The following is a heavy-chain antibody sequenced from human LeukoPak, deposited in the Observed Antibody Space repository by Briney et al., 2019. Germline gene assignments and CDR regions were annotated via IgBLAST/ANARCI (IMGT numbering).Heavy chain of an antibody. D-gene: IGHD3-16*01. V-gene: IGHV3-7*03. CDR3: ARGGGLDV. J-gene: IGHJ6*02. CDR1: GFRITNNW. Sequence: GGSLRLSCVAASGFRITNNWMTWIRRAPGKGLEWVANIKEDESQKYYVGSVKGRFTISRDNAKNSLYLQMSNLRAEDTAVYFCARGGGLDVWGQGATVTVSS. CDR2: IKEDESQK.